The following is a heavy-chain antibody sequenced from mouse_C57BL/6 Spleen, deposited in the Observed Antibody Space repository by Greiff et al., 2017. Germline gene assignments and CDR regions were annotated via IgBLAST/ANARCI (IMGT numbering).Heavy chain of an antibody. CDR2: IDPETGGT. CDR3: TRGGYRNYAMDY. CDR1: GYTFTDYE. J-gene: IGHJ4*01. Sequence: QVQLQQSGAELVRPGASVTLSCKASGYTFTDYEMHWVKQTPVHGLEWIGAIDPETGGTAYTQKVKGKAILTADKSSSTAYMELRSLTSEDTAVYYCTRGGYRNYAMDYWGQGTSVTVSS. V-gene: IGHV1-15*01. D-gene: IGHD2-14*01.